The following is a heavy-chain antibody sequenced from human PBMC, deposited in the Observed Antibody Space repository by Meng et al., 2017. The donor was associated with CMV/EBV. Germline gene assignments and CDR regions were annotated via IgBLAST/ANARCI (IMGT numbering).Heavy chain of an antibody. J-gene: IGHJ4*02. D-gene: IGHD2-2*01. V-gene: IGHV3-23*01. CDR3: AKVGGYCSSTSCSDY. Sequence: SGFTFSSYAMSWVRQAAGKGLEWVSAISGSGGSTYYADSVKGRFTISRDNSKNTLYLQMNSLRAEDTAVYYCAKVGGYCSSTSCSDYWGQGTLVTVSS. CDR1: GFTFSSYA. CDR2: ISGSGGST.